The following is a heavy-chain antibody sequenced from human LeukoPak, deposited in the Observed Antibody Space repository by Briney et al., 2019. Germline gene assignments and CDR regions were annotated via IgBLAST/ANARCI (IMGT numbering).Heavy chain of an antibody. CDR2: ISYDGVNK. D-gene: IGHD3-16*02. Sequence: PGRSLRLSCGASGFTFSSHAIHWVRQAPGKGLEWVAFISYDGVNKYYADSVRGRFTLSRDNSKNTLYLQMNSLRAEDTAVYFCARDVSYHYSFDYWGQGTLVTVSS. V-gene: IGHV3-30-3*01. J-gene: IGHJ4*02. CDR1: GFTFSSHA. CDR3: ARDVSYHYSFDY.